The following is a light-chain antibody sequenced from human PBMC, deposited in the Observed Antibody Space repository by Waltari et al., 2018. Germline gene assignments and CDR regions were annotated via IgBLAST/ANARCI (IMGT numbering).Light chain of an antibody. J-gene: IGKJ2*01. V-gene: IGKV3-20*01. CDR3: QQYGSSIMYT. CDR1: QSLTKRS. Sequence: EVVLTQSPDTLSLSPGERATLSCRASQSLTKRSLAWYQQKPGQAPRLLIYGASSRAAGIPYRFSGSGSGTDFTLTISRLEPEDFAVYSCQQYGSSIMYTFGQGTKLEIK. CDR2: GAS.